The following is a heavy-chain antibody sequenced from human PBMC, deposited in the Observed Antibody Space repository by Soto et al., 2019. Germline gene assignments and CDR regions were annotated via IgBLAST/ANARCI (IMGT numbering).Heavy chain of an antibody. D-gene: IGHD1-26*01. CDR3: ARGGYYFYMDV. CDR2: IHHSGST. V-gene: IGHV4-4*02. Sequence: QVQLQESGPGLVKPSETLSLTCAVSGGSISISNWWSWVRQTPGKGLEWIGQIHHSGSTNYSPSLTSRVTISVDKSKNRFSRKMNSVTAADTAVYYCARGGYYFYMDVWGKGTTVTVSS. CDR1: GGSISISNW. J-gene: IGHJ6*03.